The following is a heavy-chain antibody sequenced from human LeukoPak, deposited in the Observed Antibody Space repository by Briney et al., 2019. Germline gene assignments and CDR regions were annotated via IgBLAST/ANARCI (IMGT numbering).Heavy chain of an antibody. Sequence: PGGSLRLSCAASGFTFSSYWMHWVRQAPGKGLVWVSRINSDGSSTSYADSVKGRLTLSRENAKNTLYLQMNSLRAEDKAVYYCARDRSIAAAGFIDYWGQGTLVTVSS. J-gene: IGHJ4*02. CDR1: GFTFSSYW. CDR3: ARDRSIAAAGFIDY. V-gene: IGHV3-74*01. CDR2: INSDGSST. D-gene: IGHD6-13*01.